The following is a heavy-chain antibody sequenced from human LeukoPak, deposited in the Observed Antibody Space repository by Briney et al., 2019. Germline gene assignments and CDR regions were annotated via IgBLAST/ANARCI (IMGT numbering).Heavy chain of an antibody. J-gene: IGHJ4*02. V-gene: IGHV3-30-3*01. CDR3: AVLRSYGDPDY. CDR2: ISYDGSNK. Sequence: GGSLRLSCAASGFTFSSYAMHGVRQAPGKGLEWVAVISYDGSNKYYADSVKGRFTISRDNSKNTLYLQMNSLRAEDTAVYYCAVLRSYGDPDYWGQGTLVTVSS. CDR1: GFTFSSYA. D-gene: IGHD4-17*01.